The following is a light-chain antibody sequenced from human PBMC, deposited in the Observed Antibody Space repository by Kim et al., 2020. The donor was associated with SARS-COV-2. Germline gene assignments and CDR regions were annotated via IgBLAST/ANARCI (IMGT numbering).Light chain of an antibody. Sequence: DIQMTQSPSSLSGSVGDRVNMTCRASQGISKYLAWVQQKPGKAPKSLIYAASVLQSGVPSKFSGSGSGTDFTLTISSLQPEDFATYYCLQYKIYPHSFGGGTKVDIK. CDR3: LQYKIYPHS. CDR2: AAS. J-gene: IGKJ4*01. CDR1: QGISKY. V-gene: IGKV1-16*02.